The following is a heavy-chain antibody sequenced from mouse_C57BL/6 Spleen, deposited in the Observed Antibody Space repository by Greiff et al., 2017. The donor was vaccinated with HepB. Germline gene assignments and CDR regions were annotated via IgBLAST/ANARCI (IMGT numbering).Heavy chain of an antibody. J-gene: IGHJ2*01. CDR1: GYTFTSYW. Sequence: VQLQQPGAELVKPGASVKLSCKASGYTFTSYWMHWVKQRPGQGLEWIGMNHPNSGSTNYNEKFKSKATLTVDKSSSTAYMQLSSLTSEDSAVYYCYIYYDYYYFDYWGQGTTLTVSS. CDR3: YIYYDYYYFDY. V-gene: IGHV1-64*01. D-gene: IGHD2-4*01. CDR2: NHPNSGST.